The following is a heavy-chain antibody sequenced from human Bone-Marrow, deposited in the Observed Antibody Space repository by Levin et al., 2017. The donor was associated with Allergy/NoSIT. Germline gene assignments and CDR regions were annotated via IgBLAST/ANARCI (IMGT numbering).Heavy chain of an antibody. V-gene: IGHV3-21*01. CDR1: GFTFSSYS. J-gene: IGHJ4*02. CDR3: ARGVRGVIITPYYFDY. D-gene: IGHD3-10*01. Sequence: GGSLRLSCAASGFTFSSYSMNWVRQAPGKGLEWVSSISSSSSYIYYADSVKGRFTISRDNAKNSLYLQMNSLRAEDTAVYYCARGVRGVIITPYYFDYWGQGTLVTVSS. CDR2: ISSSSSYI.